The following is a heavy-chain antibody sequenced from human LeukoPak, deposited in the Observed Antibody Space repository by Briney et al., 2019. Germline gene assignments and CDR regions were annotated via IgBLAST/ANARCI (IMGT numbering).Heavy chain of an antibody. Sequence: ASVKVSCKASGYTFTDYYMHWVRQAPGQGLEWMGWINPNSGGTNYAQKFQGRVTVTRDTSISTGYMELSSLRSDDTAVYYCARATTYYYDSSGYYSLDYWGQGTLVTVSS. CDR1: GYTFTDYY. V-gene: IGHV1-2*02. CDR2: INPNSGGT. J-gene: IGHJ4*02. D-gene: IGHD3-22*01. CDR3: ARATTYYYDSSGYYSLDY.